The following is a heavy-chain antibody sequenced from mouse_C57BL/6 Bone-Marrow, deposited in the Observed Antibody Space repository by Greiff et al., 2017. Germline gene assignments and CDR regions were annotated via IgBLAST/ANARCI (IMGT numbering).Heavy chain of an antibody. CDR1: GFTFSSYG. J-gene: IGHJ2*01. D-gene: IGHD4-1*01. CDR3: ARHRGWEGPYYFDD. Sequence: EVQRVESGGDLVKPGGSLKLSCAASGFTFSSYGMSWVRQTPDKRLEWVATISSGGSYTYYPASVKGRFTISRDNAKNTLYLQMSSLKSEDTDLYYWARHRGWEGPYYFDDWGKGTTLTVSS. V-gene: IGHV5-6*01. CDR2: ISSGGSYT.